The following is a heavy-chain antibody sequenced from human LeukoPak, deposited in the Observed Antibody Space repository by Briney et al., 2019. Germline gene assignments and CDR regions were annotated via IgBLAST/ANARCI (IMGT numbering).Heavy chain of an antibody. D-gene: IGHD2-2*01. CDR1: GDSVSRNNVA. V-gene: IGHV6-1*01. J-gene: IGHJ4*02. CDR3: ARGRDVVVVPAADFDY. CDR2: TYYSSQWYN. Sequence: SQTLSLTCAISGDSVSRNNVAWNWIRQSPSRGLEWLGRTYYSSQWYNDYAVSVRSRITINPDTSKNQFSLRLNSVTPEDTAVYYCARGRDVVVVPAADFDYWGQGILVTVSS.